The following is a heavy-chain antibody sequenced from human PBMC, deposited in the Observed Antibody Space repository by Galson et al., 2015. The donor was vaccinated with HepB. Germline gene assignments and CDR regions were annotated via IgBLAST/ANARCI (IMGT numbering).Heavy chain of an antibody. J-gene: IGHJ4*02. CDR1: GSSFPNYY. Sequence: QSGAEVKKPGESLKISCRGSGSSFPNYYIAWVRQMPGQGLEWMGIIYPGDSNARYSPSFQGQVTISADKSITTAYLQWNSLKASDTAMYYCARLGTFYYASGDYWGQGTLVTVSS. D-gene: IGHD3-10*01. V-gene: IGHV5-51*01. CDR3: ARLGTFYYASGDY. CDR2: IYPGDSNA.